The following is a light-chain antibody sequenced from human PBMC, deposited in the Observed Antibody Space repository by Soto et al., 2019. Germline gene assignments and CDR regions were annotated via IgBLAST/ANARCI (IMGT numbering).Light chain of an antibody. CDR1: SSNIGSHY. CDR3: AVCDDSLSGPV. V-gene: IGLV1-47*02. J-gene: IGLJ3*02. CDR2: NNN. Sequence: QSVLTQPPSASGTPGQRVAISCSGSSSNIGSHYVYWYQQLPGTAPTLLIYNNNQRPSGVPDRFSGSKSGTSSSLAIIGLRSDDDYDYYCAVCDDSLSGPVFGGGTKLTVL.